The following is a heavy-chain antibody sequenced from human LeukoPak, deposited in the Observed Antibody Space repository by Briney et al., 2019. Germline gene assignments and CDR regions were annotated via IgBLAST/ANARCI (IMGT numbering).Heavy chain of an antibody. CDR3: AREGTIFGVVMQFDY. Sequence: ASVKVSCKASGYTFTGYYMHWVRQAPGQGLEWMGWINPNSGGTNYAQKFQGRVTMTRDTSISTAHMELSRLRSDDTAVYYCAREGTIFGVVMQFDYWGQGTLVTVSS. D-gene: IGHD3-3*01. V-gene: IGHV1-2*02. CDR2: INPNSGGT. CDR1: GYTFTGYY. J-gene: IGHJ4*02.